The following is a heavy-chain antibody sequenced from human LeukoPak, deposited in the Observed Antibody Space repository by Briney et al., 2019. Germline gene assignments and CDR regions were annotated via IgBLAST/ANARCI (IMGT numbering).Heavy chain of an antibody. D-gene: IGHD2-2*01. V-gene: IGHV4-61*02. J-gene: IGHJ5*02. CDR1: GGSISSGSYY. Sequence: SETLSLTCTGSGGSISSGSYYWSWIRQPAGKGLEWIGRIYTSGSTNYSPSLKSRVTISVDTSKNQFSLKLSSVTAADTAVYYCARAVPAALVSRWFDPWGQGTLVTVSS. CDR2: IYTSGST. CDR3: ARAVPAALVSRWFDP.